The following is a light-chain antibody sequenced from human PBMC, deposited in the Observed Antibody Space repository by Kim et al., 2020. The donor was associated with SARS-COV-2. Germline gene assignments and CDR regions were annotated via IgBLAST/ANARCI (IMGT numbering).Light chain of an antibody. Sequence: DIQMTQSPSSLSAFVRDRVTIACRASQAISNYLAWYQVKPGRVPRLLIYGASTLQSGVPSRFSGGGSGTDFTLTISNLQPEDVATYYCQKYNSAPRTFGQGTKVDIK. CDR1: QAISNY. CDR3: QKYNSAPRT. CDR2: GAS. J-gene: IGKJ1*01. V-gene: IGKV1-27*01.